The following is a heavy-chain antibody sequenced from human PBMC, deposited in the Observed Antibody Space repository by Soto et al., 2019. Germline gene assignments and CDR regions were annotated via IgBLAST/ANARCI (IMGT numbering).Heavy chain of an antibody. Sequence: GGALKISRQGSGYKFSTYLVAWGGPMPGKGLEWMGIVYPGDSDARYSPSFQGQVTFSVDKSISTAYLQWSTLKASDTAMYYCARRTSKGSYMDVWGNGTTVTVSS. J-gene: IGHJ6*03. CDR1: GYKFSTYL. CDR3: ARRTSKGSYMDV. V-gene: IGHV5-51*01. D-gene: IGHD2-2*01. CDR2: VYPGDSDA.